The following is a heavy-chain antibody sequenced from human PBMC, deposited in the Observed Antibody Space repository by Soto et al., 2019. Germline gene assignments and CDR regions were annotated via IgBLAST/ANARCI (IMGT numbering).Heavy chain of an antibody. D-gene: IGHD4-4*01. Sequence: ASVKVSCKASGGTFSSYAISWVRQAPGQGLEWMGGIIPIFGTANYAQKFQGRVTITADESTSTAYMELSSLRSEDTAVYYCARDNDYSNYPYYYGMDVWGQGTTVTVSS. CDR2: IIPIFGTA. V-gene: IGHV1-69*13. J-gene: IGHJ6*02. CDR3: ARDNDYSNYPYYYGMDV. CDR1: GGTFSSYA.